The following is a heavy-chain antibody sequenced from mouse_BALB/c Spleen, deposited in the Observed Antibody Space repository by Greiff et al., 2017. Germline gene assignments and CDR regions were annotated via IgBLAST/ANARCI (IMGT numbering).Heavy chain of an antibody. D-gene: IGHD3-2*01. CDR2: ISDGGSYT. CDR1: GFTFSDYY. CDR3: ARGTARGEFAY. V-gene: IGHV5-4*02. J-gene: IGHJ3*01. Sequence: DVMLVESGGGLVKPGGSLKLSCAASGFTFSDYYMYWVRQTPEKRLEWVATISDGGSYTYYPDSVKGRFTISRDNAKNNLYLQMSSLKSEDTAMYYCARGTARGEFAYWGQGTLVTVSA.